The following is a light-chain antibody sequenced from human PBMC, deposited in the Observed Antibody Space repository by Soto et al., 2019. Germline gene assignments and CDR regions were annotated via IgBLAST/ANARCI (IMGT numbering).Light chain of an antibody. Sequence: EIVLTQSPGTLSLSPGERATLSCRASQSVSSSFLAWYQQKPGKAPRLLIYGASSRAPGIPDRFSGSGSGTDFTLTISRLEPEDFAVYYCQQYGRSPWTFGQGTKVEIK. CDR1: QSVSSSF. J-gene: IGKJ1*01. CDR3: QQYGRSPWT. CDR2: GAS. V-gene: IGKV3-20*01.